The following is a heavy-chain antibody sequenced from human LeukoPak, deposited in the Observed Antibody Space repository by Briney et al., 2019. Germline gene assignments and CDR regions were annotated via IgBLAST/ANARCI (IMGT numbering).Heavy chain of an antibody. J-gene: IGHJ4*02. V-gene: IGHV3-48*04. D-gene: IGHD6-13*01. CDR3: ARDSYRASSSWYSY. Sequence: GGSLRLSCAASGFTFSNSNMNWVRQAPGKGLEWDSYISGVTSSIYYADSVKGRFTISRDNAKNSLYLQMNSLRAEDTAVYYCARDSYRASSSWYSYWGQGTLVTVSS. CDR2: ISGVTSSI. CDR1: GFTFSNSN.